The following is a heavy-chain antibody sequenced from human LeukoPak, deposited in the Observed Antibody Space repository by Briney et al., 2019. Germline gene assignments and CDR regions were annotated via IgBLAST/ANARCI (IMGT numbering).Heavy chain of an antibody. CDR2: IYSGGST. Sequence: PGGPLRLSCAASGFTVSSNYMSWVRQAPGKGLEWVSVIYSGGSTYYADSVKGRFTISRDNAKNSLYLQMNSLRAEDTAVCYCARDLFRYDYVWGSYRPLREVGMDVWGQGTTVTVSS. V-gene: IGHV3-53*01. CDR3: ARDLFRYDYVWGSYRPLREVGMDV. J-gene: IGHJ6*02. D-gene: IGHD3-16*02. CDR1: GFTVSSNY.